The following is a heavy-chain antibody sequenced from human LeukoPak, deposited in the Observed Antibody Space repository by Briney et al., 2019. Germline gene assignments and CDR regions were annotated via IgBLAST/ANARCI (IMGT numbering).Heavy chain of an antibody. CDR2: VYYSGRT. CDR1: GGSISTYY. D-gene: IGHD5-24*01. V-gene: IGHV4-59*08. CDR3: AVNSTRHTFDI. Sequence: PSETLSLTCTVSGGSISTYYWSWIRHSPGKGLEWIGSVYYSGRTNYNPSLKSRVSISVDTSKNQFSLELSSVTAADTVVYYCAVNSTRHTFDIWGQGTMVTVSS. J-gene: IGHJ3*02.